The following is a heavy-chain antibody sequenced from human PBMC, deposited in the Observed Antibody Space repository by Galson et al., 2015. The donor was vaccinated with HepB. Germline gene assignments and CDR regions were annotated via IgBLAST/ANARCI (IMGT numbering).Heavy chain of an antibody. CDR2: ISYDGSNK. Sequence: SLRLSCAASGFTFSSYAMHWVRQAPGKGLEWVAVISYDGSNKYYADSVEGRFTISRDNSKNTLSLQMNSLRGEDTAVYYCARTYSTGSYGYYYAMDVWGPGTTVTVSS. CDR3: ARTYSTGSYGYYYAMDV. J-gene: IGHJ6*02. V-gene: IGHV3-30*04. D-gene: IGHD6-19*01. CDR1: GFTFSSYA.